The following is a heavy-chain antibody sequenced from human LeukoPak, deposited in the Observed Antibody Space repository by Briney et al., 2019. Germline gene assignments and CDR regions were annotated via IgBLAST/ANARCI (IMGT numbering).Heavy chain of an antibody. D-gene: IGHD2-2*01. J-gene: IGHJ6*02. CDR2: IKQDGREK. CDR1: GFTFSSYW. V-gene: IGHV3-7*03. CDR3: ARDRVVVPAAMSYYYGMDV. Sequence: GGSLRLSCAASGFTFSSYWMSWVRQAPGRGLEWVANIKQDGREKYYVDSVKGRFTISRDNAKNSLYLQMNSLRAEDTAVYYCARDRVVVPAAMSYYYGMDVWGQGTTVTVSS.